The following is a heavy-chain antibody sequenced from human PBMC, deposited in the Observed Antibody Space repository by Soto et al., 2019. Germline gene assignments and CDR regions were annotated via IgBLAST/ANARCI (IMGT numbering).Heavy chain of an antibody. D-gene: IGHD2-15*01. V-gene: IGHV3-49*03. CDR2: IRSKAYGGTT. CDR1: GFTFGDYA. Sequence: PGGSLRLSCTASGFTFGDYAMSWFRQAPGKGLEWVGFIRSKAYGGTTEYAASVKGRFTISRDDSRSIAYLQMNSLKTEDTAVYYCTRERYCSGGSCYSGYYMDVWGKGTTVTVSS. CDR3: TRERYCSGGSCYSGYYMDV. J-gene: IGHJ6*03.